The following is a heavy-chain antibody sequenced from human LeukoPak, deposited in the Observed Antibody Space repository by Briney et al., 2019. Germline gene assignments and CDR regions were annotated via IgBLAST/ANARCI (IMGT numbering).Heavy chain of an antibody. V-gene: IGHV3-30*18. CDR1: GFTFTSYV. D-gene: IGHD3-10*01. J-gene: IGHJ4*02. Sequence: PGRSLRLSCAASGFTFTSYVMHWVRQAPGKGLEWLAVVSFDGSNKYHADSVKGRFTISRDNSKNTLYLQMDSLRPEDTAVYYCAKYIYGSGTYTDHWGQGTLVTVSS. CDR3: AKYIYGSGTYTDH. CDR2: VSFDGSNK.